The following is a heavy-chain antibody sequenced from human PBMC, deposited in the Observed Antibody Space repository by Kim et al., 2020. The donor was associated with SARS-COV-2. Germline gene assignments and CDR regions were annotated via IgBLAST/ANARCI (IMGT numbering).Heavy chain of an antibody. Sequence: ASVKVSCKASGYTFTSYGISWVRQAPGQGLEWMGWISAYNGNTNYAQKLQGRVTMTTDTSTSTAYMELRSLRSDDTAVYYCARALKGSGSLDGVVGYWGQGTLVTVSS. J-gene: IGHJ4*02. CDR3: ARALKGSGSLDGVVGY. CDR1: GYTFTSYG. CDR2: ISAYNGNT. V-gene: IGHV1-18*01. D-gene: IGHD1-26*01.